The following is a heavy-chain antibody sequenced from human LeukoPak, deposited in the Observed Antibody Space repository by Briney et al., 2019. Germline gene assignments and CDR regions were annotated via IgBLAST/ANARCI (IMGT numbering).Heavy chain of an antibody. D-gene: IGHD3-22*01. CDR3: AKDHAALDYYDSSGYYYWKL. V-gene: IGHV3-23*01. Sequence: GGSLRLSCAASGFTFSNYAMTWVRQAPGKGLEWVSVISGSGGTTHYADSVKGRLTISRDNSKNTLYLQMNSLRAEDTAVYYCAKDHAALDYYDSSGYYYWKLWGQGTLVTVSS. J-gene: IGHJ4*02. CDR1: GFTFSNYA. CDR2: ISGSGGTT.